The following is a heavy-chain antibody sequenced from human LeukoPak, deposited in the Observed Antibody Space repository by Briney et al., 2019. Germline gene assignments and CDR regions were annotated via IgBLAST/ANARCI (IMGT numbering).Heavy chain of an antibody. D-gene: IGHD3-3*01. V-gene: IGHV5-51*01. J-gene: IGHJ5*02. CDR1: GYSFTSYW. CDR2: IYPGDFDT. CDR3: ARGGGSYYDFWSGYQAWFDP. Sequence: GESLKISCKGSGYSFTSYWIGWVRQMPGKGLGGLGIIYPGDFDTRYSPSFQGQVTISADKSISTAYLQWSSLKASDTAMYYCARGGGSYYDFWSGYQAWFDPWGQGTLVTVSS.